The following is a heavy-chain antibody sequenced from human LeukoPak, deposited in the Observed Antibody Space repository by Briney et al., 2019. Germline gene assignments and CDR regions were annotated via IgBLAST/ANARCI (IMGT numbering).Heavy chain of an antibody. Sequence: EGSLRLSCAASGFTFSSCAMHWVRQAPGKGLEWVAVISYDGSNKYYADSVKGRFTISRDNSKNTLYLQMNSLRAEDTAVYYCARSGGSCCYFDYWGQGTLVTVSS. D-gene: IGHD2-15*01. V-gene: IGHV3-30-3*01. CDR2: ISYDGSNK. CDR3: ARSGGSCCYFDY. CDR1: GFTFSSCA. J-gene: IGHJ4*02.